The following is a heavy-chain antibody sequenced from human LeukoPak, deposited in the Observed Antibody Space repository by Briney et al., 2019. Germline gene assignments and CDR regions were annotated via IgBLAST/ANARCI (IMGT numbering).Heavy chain of an antibody. Sequence: SETLSLTCAVSGYSISSGYYWGWIRQPPGKGLEWFGSIYHSGSTYYTPSLKSRVTISVDTAKNQFSLKLSSVTAADTAVYYCAHGGYSSGWYGELIDYWGQGTLVTVSS. D-gene: IGHD6-19*01. CDR2: IYHSGST. V-gene: IGHV4-38-2*01. CDR1: GYSISSGYY. CDR3: AHGGYSSGWYGELIDY. J-gene: IGHJ4*02.